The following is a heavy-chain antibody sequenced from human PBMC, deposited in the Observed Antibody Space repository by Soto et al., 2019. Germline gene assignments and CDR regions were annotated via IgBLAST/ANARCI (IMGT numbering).Heavy chain of an antibody. CDR2: ISAYSGNT. J-gene: IGHJ3*02. Sequence: ASVKVSCKASGYTFTSYGISWVRQAPGQGLEWMGWISAYSGNTNYAQKLQGRVTMTTDTSTSTAYMELRSLRSDDTAVYYCARRPRAYYYDSSGSVAFDIWGQGTMVTVSS. CDR3: ARRPRAYYYDSSGSVAFDI. D-gene: IGHD3-22*01. CDR1: GYTFTSYG. V-gene: IGHV1-18*01.